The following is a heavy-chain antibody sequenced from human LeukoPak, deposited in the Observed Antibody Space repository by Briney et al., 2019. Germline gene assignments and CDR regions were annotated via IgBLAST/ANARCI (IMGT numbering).Heavy chain of an antibody. V-gene: IGHV3-11*04. D-gene: IGHD3-10*01. CDR1: GFTFSDYY. Sequence: GGSLRLSCAASGFTFSDYYMSWIRQAPGKGLEWVSYLSSSGSTIYYADSVKGRFTISRDNAKNSLYLQMNSLRAEDTAVYYCARYYGSGSYSHMSWAFDYWGQGTLVTVSS. CDR2: LSSSGSTI. CDR3: ARYYGSGSYSHMSWAFDY. J-gene: IGHJ4*02.